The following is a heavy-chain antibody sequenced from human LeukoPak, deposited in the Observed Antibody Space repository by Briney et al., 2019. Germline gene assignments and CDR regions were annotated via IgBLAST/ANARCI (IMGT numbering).Heavy chain of an antibody. CDR1: GGPFSGYY. V-gene: IGHV4-34*01. CDR2: INHSGST. D-gene: IGHD2-2*01. CDR3: ARRGRKGFVVVPAAMGGFDY. Sequence: SETLSLTCAVYGGPFSGYYWSWIRQPPGKGLEWIGEINHSGSTNYNPSLKSRVTISVDTSKNQFSLKLSSVTAADTAVYYCARRGRKGFVVVPAAMGGFDYWGQGTLVTVSS. J-gene: IGHJ4*02.